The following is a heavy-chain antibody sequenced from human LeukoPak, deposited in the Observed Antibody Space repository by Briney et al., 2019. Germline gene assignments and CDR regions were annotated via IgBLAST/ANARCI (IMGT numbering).Heavy chain of an antibody. Sequence: GGSLRLSCAASGFTFSSYGMHWVRQAPGKGLEWVAFIRYDGSNKYYADSVKGRFTISRDNSKNTLYLQMNSLRAEDTAVYYCAKDPHVVSGPPRFDPWGQGTLVTVSS. D-gene: IGHD5-12*01. J-gene: IGHJ5*02. CDR3: AKDPHVVSGPPRFDP. CDR1: GFTFSSYG. V-gene: IGHV3-30*02. CDR2: IRYDGSNK.